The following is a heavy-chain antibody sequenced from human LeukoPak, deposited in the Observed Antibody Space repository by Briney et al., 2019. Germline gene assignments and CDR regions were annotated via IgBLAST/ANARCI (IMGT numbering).Heavy chain of an antibody. CDR1: GFTFATYA. CDR3: ARDPNGNYVGAFDFQP. Sequence: GGPLRLACAASGFTFATYAMTWVRQAPGKGLEWVSSMTSGGRDIYYADSVKGRFTISRDNYKNTLYLQMNSLRAEDTAVYYCARDPNGNYVGAFDFQPWGQGTLVTVSS. J-gene: IGHJ1*01. V-gene: IGHV3-23*01. D-gene: IGHD4-17*01. CDR2: MTSGGRDI.